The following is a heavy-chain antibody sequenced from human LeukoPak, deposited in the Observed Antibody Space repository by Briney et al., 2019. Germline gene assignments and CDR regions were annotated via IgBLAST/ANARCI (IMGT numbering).Heavy chain of an antibody. V-gene: IGHV3-30*04. Sequence: GGSLRLSCAASGFTFSRDAMHWVRQAPGKGLEWVASISYNGSNKYYTDSLKGRFTISRDNSKNTLYLQMNSLRAEDTAVYYCAKVLGTSGCYYGMDVRGQGTTVTVSS. D-gene: IGHD6-19*01. J-gene: IGHJ6*02. CDR1: GFTFSRDA. CDR3: AKVLGTSGCYYGMDV. CDR2: ISYNGSNK.